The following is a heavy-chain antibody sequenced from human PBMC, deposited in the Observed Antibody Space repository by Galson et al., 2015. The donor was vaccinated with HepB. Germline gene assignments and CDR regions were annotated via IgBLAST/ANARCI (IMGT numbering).Heavy chain of an antibody. D-gene: IGHD3-22*01. V-gene: IGHV1-46*04. Sequence: SVKVSCKASGYTFTSYGISWVRQAPGQGLEWMGIINPSGGSTSYAQKLQGRVTMTRDTSTSTVYMELSSLRSEDTAVYYCARGAYGYYDSSGFLDYWGQGTLVTVSS. CDR3: ARGAYGYYDSSGFLDY. CDR1: GYTFTSYG. J-gene: IGHJ4*02. CDR2: INPSGGST.